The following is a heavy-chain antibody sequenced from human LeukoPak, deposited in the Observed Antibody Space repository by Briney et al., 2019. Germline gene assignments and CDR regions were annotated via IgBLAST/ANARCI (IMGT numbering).Heavy chain of an antibody. D-gene: IGHD2-2*01. CDR1: GGTFSSYA. V-gene: IGHV1-69*13. Sequence: SVKVSCKASGGTFSSYAISWVRQAPGQGLEWMGGIIPIFGTANYAQKFQGRVTITADESTSTAYMELSSLRSEDTAVYYCAIQYQLPMYYFDYWGQGTLVTVSS. CDR3: AIQYQLPMYYFDY. CDR2: IIPIFGTA. J-gene: IGHJ4*02.